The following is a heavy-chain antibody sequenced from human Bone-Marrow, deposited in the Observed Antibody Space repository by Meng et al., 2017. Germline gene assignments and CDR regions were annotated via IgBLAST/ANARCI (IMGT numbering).Heavy chain of an antibody. V-gene: IGHV4-39*07. D-gene: IGHD3-10*01. J-gene: IGHJ6*02. CDR1: GGSISSSSYY. CDR3: ARGTRFGDFVTYAMDV. Sequence: SETLSLTCTVSGGSISSSSYYWGWIRQPPGKGLEWIGSIYYSGSTYYNPSLKSRVTVSVDTSKNQFSLKLSSVTAADTAVYYCARGTRFGDFVTYAMDVWGQGTTVTVSS. CDR2: IYYSGST.